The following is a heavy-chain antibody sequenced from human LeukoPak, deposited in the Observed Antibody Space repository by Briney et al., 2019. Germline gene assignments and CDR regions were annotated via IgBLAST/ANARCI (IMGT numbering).Heavy chain of an antibody. CDR1: GYTFTSYG. Sequence: ASVKVSCKASGYTFTSYGISWVRQAPGQGLEWMGWISAYNGNTNYAQKLQGRVTMTTDTSTSTAYMELRSLRPDDTAVYYCARGGIAAAGADDYYYYMDVWGKGTTVTVSS. D-gene: IGHD6-13*01. J-gene: IGHJ6*03. V-gene: IGHV1-18*01. CDR3: ARGGIAAAGADDYYYYMDV. CDR2: ISAYNGNT.